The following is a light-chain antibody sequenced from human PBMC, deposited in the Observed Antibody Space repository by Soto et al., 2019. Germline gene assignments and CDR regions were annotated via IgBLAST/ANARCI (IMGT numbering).Light chain of an antibody. J-gene: IGLJ1*01. Sequence: QSVLTQPASVSGSPAQSITISCTGTSSDVGGYNYVSWYQHHPGKAPKLIIYEVSYRPSGVSNRFSGSKSGNTASLTISGLQAEDEADYYCSSYTSSSTPYYVFGTGTKVTVL. CDR1: SSDVGGYNY. CDR2: EVS. CDR3: SSYTSSSTPYYV. V-gene: IGLV2-14*01.